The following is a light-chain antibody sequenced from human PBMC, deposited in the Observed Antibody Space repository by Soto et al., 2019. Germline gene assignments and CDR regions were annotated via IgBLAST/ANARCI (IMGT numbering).Light chain of an antibody. Sequence: QSALTQPASVSGSPGQSITISCTGSNSDIGAYDYVSWYQQHPGKPPTLLIYEVTFRPSGVPNRFSGSKSGNTATLTISGLLTEDEAVYYCGSYASATLIFGGGTKLTVL. V-gene: IGLV2-14*01. CDR2: EVT. CDR1: NSDIGAYDY. J-gene: IGLJ2*01. CDR3: GSYASATLI.